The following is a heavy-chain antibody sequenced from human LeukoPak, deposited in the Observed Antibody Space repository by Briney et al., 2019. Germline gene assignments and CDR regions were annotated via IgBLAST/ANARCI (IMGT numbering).Heavy chain of an antibody. CDR3: ARSPGGVFDH. CDR2: ISIGSDTM. Sequence: GGTLRLSCAASGFIFTDAWMNWVRRAPGKGLEWISYISIGSDTMYYADSVKGRFTISRDNAKNSLYLQMNSLRDEDTAVYYCARSPGGVFDHWGLGTLVTVSS. V-gene: IGHV3-48*02. J-gene: IGHJ4*02. CDR1: GFIFTDAW. D-gene: IGHD1-14*01.